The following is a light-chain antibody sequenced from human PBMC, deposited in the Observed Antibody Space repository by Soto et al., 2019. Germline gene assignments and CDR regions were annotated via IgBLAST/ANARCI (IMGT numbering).Light chain of an antibody. V-gene: IGLV2-14*03. CDR3: SSYTTSNTRQIV. Sequence: QSVLTQPASVSGSPGQSITISCTGTSSDVGGYNYTSWYQHHPGKAPKLIIYDVTNRPSGVSNPFSGSKSGNTASLTISGLQPEDEADYYCSSYTTSNTRQIVFGTGTKVTFL. J-gene: IGLJ1*01. CDR1: SSDVGGYNY. CDR2: DVT.